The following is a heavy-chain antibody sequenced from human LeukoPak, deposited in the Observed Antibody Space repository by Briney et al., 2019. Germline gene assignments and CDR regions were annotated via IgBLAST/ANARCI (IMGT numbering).Heavy chain of an antibody. V-gene: IGHV3-30-3*01. D-gene: IGHD6-19*01. J-gene: IGHJ6*02. CDR2: ISYDGSNK. CDR3: ARGQAVAGKVYYGMDV. Sequence: PGGPLRLSCAASGFTFSSYAMHWVRQAPGKGLEWVAVISYDGSNKYYADSVKGRFTISRDNSKNTLYLQMNSLRAEDTAVYYCARGQAVAGKVYYGMDVWGQGTTVTVSS. CDR1: GFTFSSYA.